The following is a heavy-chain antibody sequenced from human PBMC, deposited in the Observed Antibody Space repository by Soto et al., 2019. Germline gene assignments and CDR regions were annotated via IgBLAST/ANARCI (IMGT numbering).Heavy chain of an antibody. J-gene: IGHJ3*02. Sequence: EVQLVESGGGLVQPGESLRLSCAASGFSFYNYWMNWVRQAPGKGPEWVANIKPDGSDENYVDSVKGRFTISGDNAKNSRLLPMNTLRAGHTAVYFSATGSSNAFERWGPGTVVTVSS. CDR1: GFSFYNYW. D-gene: IGHD3-10*01. CDR3: ATGSSNAFER. CDR2: IKPDGSDE. V-gene: IGHV3-7*02.